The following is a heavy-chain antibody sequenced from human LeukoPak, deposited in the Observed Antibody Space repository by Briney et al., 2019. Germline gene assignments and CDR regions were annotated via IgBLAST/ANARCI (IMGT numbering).Heavy chain of an antibody. CDR3: ARFSYGSGSTY. J-gene: IGHJ4*02. CDR2: ISSSSSYT. D-gene: IGHD3-10*01. Sequence: GGSLRLSCAASGFTFSSYSMNWVRQAPGKGLEWVSSISSSSSYTYYADSVKGRFPISSANAKDSLYLQMNSLRAEDTAVYYCARFSYGSGSTYWGQGTLVTVSS. V-gene: IGHV3-21*01. CDR1: GFTFSSYS.